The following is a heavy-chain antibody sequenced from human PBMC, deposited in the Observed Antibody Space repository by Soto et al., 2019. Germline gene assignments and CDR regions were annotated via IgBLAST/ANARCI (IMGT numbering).Heavy chain of an antibody. J-gene: IGHJ4*02. D-gene: IGHD5-12*01. V-gene: IGHV4-4*07. CDR1: GGSINTFY. CDR3: AREGSYSAYNFAHGIQLWSFDF. CDR2: IFSSGRT. Sequence: SETLSLTCTVSGGSINTFYWSWVRQPAGKGLEWIGRIFSSGRTSFNPSLESRVAKSVDTSKNHFSLNLSSVTAADMAVYYCAREGSYSAYNFAHGIQLWSFDFWGQGALVTVSS.